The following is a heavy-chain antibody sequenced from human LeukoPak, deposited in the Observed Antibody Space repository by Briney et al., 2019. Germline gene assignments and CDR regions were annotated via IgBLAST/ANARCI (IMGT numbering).Heavy chain of an antibody. CDR3: ARAGYCSGGSCLDY. V-gene: IGHV4-61*01. CDR1: GVSVSSGSYY. D-gene: IGHD2-15*01. Sequence: SETLSLTCTVSGVSVSSGSYYWSWIRQPPGKGLEWIGYIYYSGSTNYNPSLKSRVTISVDTSKNQFSLKLSSVTAADTAVYYCARAGYCSGGSCLDYWGQGTLVTVSS. CDR2: IYYSGST. J-gene: IGHJ4*02.